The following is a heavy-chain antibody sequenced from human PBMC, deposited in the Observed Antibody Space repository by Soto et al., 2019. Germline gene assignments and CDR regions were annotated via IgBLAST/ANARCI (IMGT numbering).Heavy chain of an antibody. CDR3: AHRQRGFRYYFDY. CDR1: GFSRTTRGVG. V-gene: IGHV2-5*02. J-gene: IGHJ4*02. CDR2: IYWDDAE. D-gene: IGHD5-18*01. Sequence: QITLKESGPTLVKPTQTLTLTCTFSGFSRTTRGVGVGWIRQPPGTALEWLALIYWDDAEGYSPSLKSRRTNTKDTSKHQVVLTMTNSDPVDTATYYCAHRQRGFRYYFDYWGQGTLVTVSS.